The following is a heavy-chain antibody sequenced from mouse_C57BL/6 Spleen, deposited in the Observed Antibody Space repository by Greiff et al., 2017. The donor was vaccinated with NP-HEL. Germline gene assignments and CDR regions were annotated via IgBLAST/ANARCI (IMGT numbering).Heavy chain of an antibody. Sequence: EVQLQQSGPELVKPGASVKMSCKASGYTFTDYNMHWVKPSHGKSLEWIGYINPNNGGTSYNQKFKGKATLTVIKSSSTADMELRSLTSEDSAVYYCARLLTGSVAYWSQGTRVTVSA. CDR1: GYTFTDYN. CDR2: INPNNGGT. V-gene: IGHV1-22*01. J-gene: IGHJ3*01. D-gene: IGHD4-1*01. CDR3: ARLLTGSVAY.